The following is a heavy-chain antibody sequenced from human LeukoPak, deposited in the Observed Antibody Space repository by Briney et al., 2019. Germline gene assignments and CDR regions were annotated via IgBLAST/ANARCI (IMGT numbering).Heavy chain of an antibody. CDR3: ARVKTAWHSEVNYYFYYMDV. J-gene: IGHJ6*03. Sequence: PGGSLRLSCAASGFTFSDYYMSWIRQAPGKGLEWVSYISSSGSTIYYADSVKGRFTISRDNAKNSLYLHMHSLRADDTAIYYCARVKTAWHSEVNYYFYYMDVWGKGTTVTVSS. CDR2: ISSSGSTI. D-gene: IGHD1-1*01. V-gene: IGHV3-11*01. CDR1: GFTFSDYY.